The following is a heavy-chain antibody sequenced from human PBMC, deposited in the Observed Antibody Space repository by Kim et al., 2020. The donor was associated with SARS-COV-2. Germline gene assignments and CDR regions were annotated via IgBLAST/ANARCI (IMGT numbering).Heavy chain of an antibody. CDR2: VAYDGST. CDR3: ARYSGNWRVDS. D-gene: IGHD1-1*01. CDR1: GGSVSRGSYF. J-gene: IGHJ5*01. V-gene: IGHV4-39*07. Sequence: SETLSLTCTVSGGSVSRGSYFWDWIRQPPGKGLEWIGTVAYDGSTYYNASLMSRVTISADTSKNQFSLRLSSVTAADTAIYYCARYSGNWRVDSWGQGTL.